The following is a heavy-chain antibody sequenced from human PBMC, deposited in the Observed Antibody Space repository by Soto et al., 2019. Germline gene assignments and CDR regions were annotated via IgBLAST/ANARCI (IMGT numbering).Heavy chain of an antibody. CDR3: ARDGGFYYGMDV. D-gene: IGHD3-3*01. V-gene: IGHV4-59*01. CDR1: GGSIGSYY. J-gene: IGHJ6*02. CDR2: IYYSGST. Sequence: SETLSLTCTVSGGSIGSYYWNWIRQPPGKGLEWIGYIYYSGSTNYNPSLKSRVTISVDTSKNQFSLKLSSVTAADTAVYYCARDGGFYYGMDVWGQGTTVTSP.